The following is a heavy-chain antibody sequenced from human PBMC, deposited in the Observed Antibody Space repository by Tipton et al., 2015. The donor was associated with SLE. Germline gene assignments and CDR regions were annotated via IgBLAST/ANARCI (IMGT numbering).Heavy chain of an antibody. J-gene: IGHJ4*02. CDR2: IIPILGTT. CDR3: ARGSGCDWEQQLVPPCDY. CDR1: GGTFSTYA. D-gene: IGHD6-13*01. V-gene: IGHV1-69*01. Sequence: QLVQSGPEVKKPGSSVKVSCKTSGGTFSTYAVSWVRQAPGQGLEWMGGIIPILGTTHNAQKFQGRVTFTADESTGTAYMELSSLRSQDTAIYYCARGSGCDWEQQLVPPCDYWGQGTLVTVSS.